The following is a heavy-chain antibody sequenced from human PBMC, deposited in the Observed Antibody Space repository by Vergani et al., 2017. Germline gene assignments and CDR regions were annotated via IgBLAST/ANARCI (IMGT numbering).Heavy chain of an antibody. CDR2: ISSSGSTI. Sequence: QVQLLESGGGLVKPGGSLRLSCAASGFTFSDYYMSWIRQAPGKGLEWVSYISSSGSTIYYADSVKGRFTISRDNAKHSLYLQMNSLGAEDTAVYYCARVDGVPAAINYYYYGMDVWGQGTTVTVSS. D-gene: IGHD2-2*01. V-gene: IGHV3-11*01. CDR1: GFTFSDYY. J-gene: IGHJ6*02. CDR3: ARVDGVPAAINYYYYGMDV.